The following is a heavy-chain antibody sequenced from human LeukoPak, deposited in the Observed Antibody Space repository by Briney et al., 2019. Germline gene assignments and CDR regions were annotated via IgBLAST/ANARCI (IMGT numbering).Heavy chain of an antibody. V-gene: IGHV3-33*01. CDR2: IWYDGSNK. CDR3: ARGENTTFGVVLDY. CDR1: GFTFSSYG. D-gene: IGHD3-3*01. Sequence: GGSLRLSCAASGFTFSSYGMHWVRQAPGKGLEWVAVIWYDGSNKYYADSVKGRFTISRDNSKNTLYLQMNSLRAEDTAVYYCARGENTTFGVVLDYWGQGTLVTVSS. J-gene: IGHJ4*02.